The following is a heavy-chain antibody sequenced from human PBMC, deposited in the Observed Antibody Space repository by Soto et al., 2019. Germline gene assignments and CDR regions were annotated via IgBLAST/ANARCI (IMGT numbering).Heavy chain of an antibody. D-gene: IGHD6-13*01. J-gene: IGHJ4*02. V-gene: IGHV4-30-4*01. CDR1: GGSISSGDYY. CDR2: IYYSGST. Sequence: PSETLSLTCTVSGGSISSGDYYWSWIRQPPGKGLEWIGYIYYSGSTYYNPSLKSRVTISVDTSKNQFSLKLSSVTAADTAVYYCARVIAAMVYSDYWGQGTLVTVSS. CDR3: ARVIAAMVYSDY.